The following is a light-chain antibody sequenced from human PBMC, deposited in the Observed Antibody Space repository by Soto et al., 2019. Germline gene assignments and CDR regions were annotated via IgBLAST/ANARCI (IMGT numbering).Light chain of an antibody. J-gene: IGKJ1*01. CDR3: MQALQTPPT. CDR1: QNLLHSNGYNY. Sequence: DIVMTQSPLSLPVTPGEPASISCRSSQNLLHSNGYNYLDWYLQKPGQSPQLLIFLGSNRASGVHDRFSGSGSGTDFTLKISRVEAEDVGVYYCMQALQTPPTFGQGTKVEIK. CDR2: LGS. V-gene: IGKV2-28*01.